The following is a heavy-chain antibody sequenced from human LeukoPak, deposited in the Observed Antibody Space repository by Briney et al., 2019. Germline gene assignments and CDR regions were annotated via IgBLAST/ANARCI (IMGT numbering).Heavy chain of an antibody. D-gene: IGHD6-19*01. Sequence: GGSLRLSCEASAFTFTSDAMNWVRQAPGKGLEWVSSTVSRGTTQYADSVKGRFTVSRDTSKNTLYLQMNSLRADDTAVYYCAKCSTSAYTTGWCNWIDPWGQGTLVTVSS. CDR2: TVSRGTT. V-gene: IGHV3-23*01. CDR3: AKCSTSAYTTGWCNWIDP. J-gene: IGHJ5*02. CDR1: AFTFTSDA.